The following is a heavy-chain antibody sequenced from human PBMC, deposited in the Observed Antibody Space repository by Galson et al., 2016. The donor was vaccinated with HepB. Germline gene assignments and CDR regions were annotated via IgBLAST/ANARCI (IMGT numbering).Heavy chain of an antibody. Sequence: SLRLSCAASGFTFVIYGFHWVRQAPGKGLEWVAVMSYGGSDHRYADSVKGRFAISRDSSKNTLYLQMDSLRAEDTAVYYCARGRYQYDTSCFPEFDYWGQGTLVTVTS. D-gene: IGHD3-22*01. CDR3: ARGRYQYDTSCFPEFDY. V-gene: IGHV3-30*03. CDR2: MSYGGSDH. J-gene: IGHJ4*02. CDR1: GFTFVIYG.